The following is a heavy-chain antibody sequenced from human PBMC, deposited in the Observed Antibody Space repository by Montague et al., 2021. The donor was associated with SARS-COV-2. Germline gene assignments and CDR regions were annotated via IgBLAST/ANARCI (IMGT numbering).Heavy chain of an antibody. V-gene: IGHV4-59*08. CDR2: IYYGGST. CDR1: GGSISSYY. Sequence: SETLSLTCTVSGGSISSYYWSWIRQPPGKGLEWIGYIYYGGSTNYSPSFKGRVIMSVYTSNNQFSLRLTSVTATDTAVYYCARLRRPDGYSYWFGPWGQGTLVTVSS. J-gene: IGHJ5*02. CDR3: ARLRRPDGYSYWFGP. D-gene: IGHD5-24*01.